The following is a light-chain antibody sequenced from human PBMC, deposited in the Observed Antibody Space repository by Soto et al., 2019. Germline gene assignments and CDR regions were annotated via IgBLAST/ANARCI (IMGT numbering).Light chain of an antibody. CDR3: QQYDSYSWT. CDR2: DAY. J-gene: IGKJ1*01. Sequence: DIRMTQSPSTLSASVGDRVTITCRASQTISSWLAWYQQLPGKAPKLLIYDAYTLETGVPSRFSGSGSGTDFTLTISSLQADDFATYYCQQYDSYSWTFGQGTKVDIK. CDR1: QTISSW. V-gene: IGKV1-5*01.